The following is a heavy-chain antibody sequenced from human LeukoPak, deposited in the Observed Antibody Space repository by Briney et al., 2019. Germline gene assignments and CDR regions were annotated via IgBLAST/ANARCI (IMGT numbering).Heavy chain of an antibody. CDR3: AARTRPRKAYYDSSGYYRDY. D-gene: IGHD3-22*01. J-gene: IGHJ4*02. CDR2: IGGSGGST. Sequence: GGSLRLSCAASGFTFSSYAMSWVRQAPGKGLEWVSAIGGSGGSTYYADSVKGRFTISRDNSKNTLYLHMNSLRAEDTAVYYCAARTRPRKAYYDSSGYYRDYWGQGTQVTVSS. V-gene: IGHV3-23*01. CDR1: GFTFSSYA.